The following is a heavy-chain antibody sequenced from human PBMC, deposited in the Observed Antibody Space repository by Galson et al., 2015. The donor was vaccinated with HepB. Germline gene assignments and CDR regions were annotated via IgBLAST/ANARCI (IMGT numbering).Heavy chain of an antibody. J-gene: IGHJ4*02. D-gene: IGHD3-10*01. CDR3: ARRGSGSPFDY. Sequence: SETLSLTCTVSGGSISSGGYYWSWIRQHPGKGLEWIGYIYYSGSTNYNPSLKSRVTISVDTSKNQFSLKLSSVTAADTAVYYCARRGSGSPFDYWGQGTLVTVSS. CDR1: GGSISSGGYY. V-gene: IGHV4-61*08. CDR2: IYYSGST.